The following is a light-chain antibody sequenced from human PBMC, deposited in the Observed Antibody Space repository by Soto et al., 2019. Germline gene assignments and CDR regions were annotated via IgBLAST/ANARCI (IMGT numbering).Light chain of an antibody. CDR2: GAS. J-gene: IGKJ3*01. CDR3: QQYGSSRIFT. Sequence: EIVLTQSPGTLSLSPGERATLSCRASQSVSSSYLAWYQQKPGQAPRLLIYGASSRATGIPDRFSGSGSGTDFTFTISRLEPEDFAVYYCQQYGSSRIFTFGPGTKVDIK. CDR1: QSVSSSY. V-gene: IGKV3-20*01.